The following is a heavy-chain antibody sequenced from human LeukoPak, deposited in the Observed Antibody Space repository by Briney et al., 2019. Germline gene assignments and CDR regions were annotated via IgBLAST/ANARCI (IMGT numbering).Heavy chain of an antibody. CDR2: IYTSGST. V-gene: IGHV4-61*02. D-gene: IGHD1-26*01. J-gene: IGHJ4*02. CDR1: GGSVSSGNYY. CDR3: TRGGELMNY. Sequence: SETLSLTCTVSGGSVSSGNYYWTWIRQPAGRGLERIGRIYTSGSTNYNPSLKSRVTISIDASKNQFSLRLSSVTAADTAVYYCTRGGELMNYWGQGTLVTVSS.